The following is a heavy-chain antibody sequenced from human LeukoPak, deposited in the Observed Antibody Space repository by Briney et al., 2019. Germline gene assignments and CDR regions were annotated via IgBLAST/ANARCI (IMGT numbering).Heavy chain of an antibody. D-gene: IGHD3-22*01. CDR1: GFTFSSYG. Sequence: GRSLRLSCAPSGFTFSSYGMHWVRQAPGKGLEWVAVILYDGSNKYYTDSVKGRFTISRDNSKNTLYLQMNSLRAEDTAVYYCAKGGKYYYDSSGLSDYWGQGTLVTVSS. J-gene: IGHJ4*02. CDR3: AKGGKYYYDSSGLSDY. CDR2: ILYDGSNK. V-gene: IGHV3-30*18.